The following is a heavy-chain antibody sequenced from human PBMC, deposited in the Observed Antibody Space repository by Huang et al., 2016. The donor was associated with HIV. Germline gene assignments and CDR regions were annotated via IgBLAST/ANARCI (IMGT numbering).Heavy chain of an antibody. V-gene: IGHV1-18*03. CDR1: GYNFANYG. Sequence: QVQLVQSGGEAKKPGASVKVSCKASGYNFANYGISWVRQAPGQGLEWMGWISPYSGNTKSAQTVQGRVTMTTDTSTTTVYLELRSLRSDDMAVYYCAREGPPYFDYWGQGTLVTVSS. CDR3: AREGPPYFDY. J-gene: IGHJ4*02. CDR2: ISPYSGNT.